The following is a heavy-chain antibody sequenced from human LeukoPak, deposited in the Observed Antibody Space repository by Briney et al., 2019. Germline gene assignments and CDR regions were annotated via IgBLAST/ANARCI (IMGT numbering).Heavy chain of an antibody. D-gene: IGHD6-13*01. V-gene: IGHV4-59*12. J-gene: IGHJ5*02. CDR1: GASISGYL. CDR2: VYDNGDT. CDR3: ARVVAAAGNNWFDP. Sequence: SETLSLTCTVSGASISGYLWTWIRQPPGEGLEWIGYVYDNGDTNYHPSFTGRVSISVDVSKNQFSLKLNSVTAADTAVYYCARVVAAAGNNWFDPWGQGTLVTVSS.